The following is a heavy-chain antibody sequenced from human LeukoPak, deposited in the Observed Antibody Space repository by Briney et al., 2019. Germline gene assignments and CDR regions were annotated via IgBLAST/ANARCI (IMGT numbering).Heavy chain of an antibody. CDR3: ARDWGRGNSYYFDY. V-gene: IGHV3-30*03. CDR2: VSHDETKK. Sequence: GTSLTLSCAASGFTFSDYGMHWVRLAPGKGLECVAVVSHDETKKNYGESVKGRFTISRDNSANLVYLQMDSLTIEDTAVYFCARDWGRGNSYYFDYWGQGTLVTVSS. CDR1: GFTFSDYG. J-gene: IGHJ4*02. D-gene: IGHD4-23*01.